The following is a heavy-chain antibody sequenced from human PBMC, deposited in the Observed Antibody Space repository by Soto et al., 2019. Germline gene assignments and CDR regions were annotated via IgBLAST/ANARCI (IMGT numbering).Heavy chain of an antibody. V-gene: IGHV3-30-3*01. CDR3: ARRLKTTVSALGY. CDR1: GRTFTSYA. CDR2: ISEDGGNK. D-gene: IGHD4-4*01. J-gene: IGHJ4*02. Sequence: PLGSLRLSCTASGRTFTSYAIHWVRQAPGKGLEWVSVISEDGGNKYFAESVRGRFLISRDNSKNTVYLQMNSLRPEDTAVYFCARRLKTTVSALGYWGQGTLVTVSS.